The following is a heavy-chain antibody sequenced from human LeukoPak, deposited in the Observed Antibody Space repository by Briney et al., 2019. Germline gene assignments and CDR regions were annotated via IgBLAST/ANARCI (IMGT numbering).Heavy chain of an antibody. J-gene: IGHJ5*02. CDR2: IIPIFGTA. CDR1: GGTVSRYP. D-gene: IGHD6-13*01. CDR3: ARDFLPFSAAGPVNWFDP. V-gene: IGHV1-69*01. Sequence: SVKVSCKASGGTVSRYPISWVRQAPGQGLEWMGGIIPIFGTANYAQKFQGRVTITADESTSTAYMELSSLRSEDTAVYYCARDFLPFSAAGPVNWFDPWGQGTLATVSS.